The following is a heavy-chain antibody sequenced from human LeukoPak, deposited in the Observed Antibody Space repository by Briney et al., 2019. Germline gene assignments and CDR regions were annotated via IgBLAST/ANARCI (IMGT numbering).Heavy chain of an antibody. CDR1: GYTFTSYG. CDR3: ARVMTTVTTNWFDP. V-gene: IGHV1-18*01. D-gene: IGHD4-11*01. Sequence: ASVKASCKASGYTFTSYGISWVRQAPGQGLEWMGWISAYNGNTNYAQKLQGRVTMTTDTSTSTAYMELRSLRSDDTAVYYCARVMTTVTTNWFDPWGQGTLVTVSS. CDR2: ISAYNGNT. J-gene: IGHJ5*02.